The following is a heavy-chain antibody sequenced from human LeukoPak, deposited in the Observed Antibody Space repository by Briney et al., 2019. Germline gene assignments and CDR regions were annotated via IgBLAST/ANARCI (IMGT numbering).Heavy chain of an antibody. V-gene: IGHV3-30*18. D-gene: IGHD6-13*01. CDR3: AKDPHRGYSSSWYYFDY. J-gene: IGHJ4*02. CDR1: GFTFSSYG. Sequence: GGSLRLSCAASGFTFSSYGMHWVRQAPGKGLEWVAVLSYDGSNKYYADSVKGRFTISRDSSKNTLYLQMNNLRAEDTAVYYCAKDPHRGYSSSWYYFDYWGQGTLVTVSS. CDR2: LSYDGSNK.